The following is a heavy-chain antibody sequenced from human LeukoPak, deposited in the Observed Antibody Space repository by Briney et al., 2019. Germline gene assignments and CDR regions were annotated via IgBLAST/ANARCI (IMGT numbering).Heavy chain of an antibody. CDR2: ISWNSGSI. CDR3: AKGGQGELTTGPPFDY. Sequence: PGGSLRPSCAAPGFTFDDCAMHWVRHAPGKGLEWVSGISWNSGSIGYADSVKGRFTISRDNAKNSLYLQMNSLRAEDMALYYCAKGGQGELTTGPPFDYWGQGTLVTVSS. V-gene: IGHV3-9*03. J-gene: IGHJ4*02. CDR1: GFTFDDCA. D-gene: IGHD4-11*01.